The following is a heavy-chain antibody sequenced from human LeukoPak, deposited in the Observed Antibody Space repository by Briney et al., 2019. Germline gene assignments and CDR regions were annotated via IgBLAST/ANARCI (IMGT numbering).Heavy chain of an antibody. D-gene: IGHD3-9*01. Sequence: GGSLRLSCAASGFTFSSYSMNWVRQAPGKGLEWVSSISSSSSYIYYADSVKGRFTISRDNAKNSLYLQMNSLRAEDTAVYYCASPVYDILTGYQNDAFDTWGQGTMVTVSS. V-gene: IGHV3-21*01. J-gene: IGHJ3*02. CDR3: ASPVYDILTGYQNDAFDT. CDR2: ISSSSSYI. CDR1: GFTFSSYS.